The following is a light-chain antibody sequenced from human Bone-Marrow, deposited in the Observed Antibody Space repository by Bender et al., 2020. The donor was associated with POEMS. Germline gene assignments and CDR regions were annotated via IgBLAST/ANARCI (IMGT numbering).Light chain of an antibody. V-gene: IGLV2-8*01. J-gene: IGLJ2*01. CDR1: KADIGTYDY. CDR3: TSYTGNNNLV. Sequence: QSALTQPPSASGSPGQSVTISCGGTKADIGTYDYVSWYQQHPGKAPKLIIYEVDTRPSGAPDLFSGSKSGNTASLTVSGLQAEDESDFYCTSYTGNNNLVFGGGTKLTVL. CDR2: EVD.